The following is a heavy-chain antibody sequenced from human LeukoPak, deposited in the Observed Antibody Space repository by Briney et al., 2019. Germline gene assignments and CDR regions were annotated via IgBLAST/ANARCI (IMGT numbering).Heavy chain of an antibody. V-gene: IGHV3-53*01. D-gene: IGHD6-13*01. J-gene: IGHJ4*02. Sequence: GGSLRLSCTVSGFTVSSNSMSWVRQAPGKGLEWVSFIYSGGSTQYSDSVKGRFTISRDNAKNSLYLQMNSLRAEDTALYYCARIGYSSSPSFDYWGQGTLVTVSS. CDR3: ARIGYSSSPSFDY. CDR1: GFTVSSNS. CDR2: IYSGGST.